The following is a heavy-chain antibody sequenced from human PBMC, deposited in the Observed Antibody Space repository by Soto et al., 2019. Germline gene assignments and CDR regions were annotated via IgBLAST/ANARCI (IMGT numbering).Heavy chain of an antibody. J-gene: IGHJ6*02. CDR1: GGSFTSTNYF. Sequence: SETLSLTCTVSGGSFTSTNYFWGWIRQPPGKGLEWIGYIYYSGSTYYNPSLKSRVTISVDTSKNQFSLKLSSVTAADTAVYYCARSLTSTHYYYYYGMDVWGQGTTVTVSS. CDR2: IYYSGST. CDR3: ARSLTSTHYYYYYGMDV. V-gene: IGHV4-31*03.